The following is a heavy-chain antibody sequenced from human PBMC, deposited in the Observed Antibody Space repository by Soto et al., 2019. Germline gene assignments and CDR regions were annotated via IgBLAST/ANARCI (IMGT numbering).Heavy chain of an antibody. D-gene: IGHD1-26*01. CDR2: ISAGKGDT. V-gene: IGHV1-18*04. J-gene: IGHJ4*02. Sequence: VQLVQSGAEVRKPGASVKVSCKASGYTFSSYGISWVRQAPGKGLEWMGWISAGKGDTNYAQKFQGRVSMTTDTSTSTDDMELRSLTSDDTAVYYCARDGFTVISSGSFDYWGQGTLVTVSS. CDR1: GYTFSSYG. CDR3: ARDGFTVISSGSFDY.